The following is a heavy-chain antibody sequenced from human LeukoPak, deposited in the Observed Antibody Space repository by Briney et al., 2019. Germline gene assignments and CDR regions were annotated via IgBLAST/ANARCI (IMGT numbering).Heavy chain of an antibody. CDR3: VRVAGDRHLPGGY. CDR1: GFTFSSYR. V-gene: IGHV3-74*01. J-gene: IGHJ4*02. CDR2: INSDGSST. D-gene: IGHD3-16*01. Sequence: PGGSLRRSCAASGFTFSSYRMHWVRQAPGKGLEWVSRINSDGSSTNYADSVKGRFTISRDNAKNTLYLQMNSLRAEDTAVYYCVRVAGDRHLPGGYWGQGIMVTVSS.